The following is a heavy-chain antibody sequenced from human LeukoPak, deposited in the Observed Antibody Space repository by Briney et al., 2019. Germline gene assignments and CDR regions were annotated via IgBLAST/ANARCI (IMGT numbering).Heavy chain of an antibody. V-gene: IGHV4-59*12. Sequence: PSETLSLTCTVSGGSISSYYWSWIRQPPGKGLEWIGYIYYSGSTNYNPSLKSRVTISVDTSRNQFSLKLSSVTAADTAVYYCASGRITIFGEAYYYYGMDVWGQGTTVTVSS. CDR3: ASGRITIFGEAYYYYGMDV. D-gene: IGHD3-3*01. CDR2: IYYSGST. J-gene: IGHJ6*02. CDR1: GGSISSYY.